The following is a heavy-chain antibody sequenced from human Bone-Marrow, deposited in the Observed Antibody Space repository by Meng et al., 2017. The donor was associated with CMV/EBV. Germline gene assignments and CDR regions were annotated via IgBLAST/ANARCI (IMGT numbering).Heavy chain of an antibody. V-gene: IGHV3-66*02. Sequence: GGSLRLPCAASGSTVSSNYMGWVRQAPGKGLEWVSVIYSGGSTYYADSVKGRFTISRDNSKYTLYLQMNSLRAEDTAVYYCARVLSPNWEVFDYWGQGTLVTVSS. CDR1: GSTVSSNY. CDR3: ARVLSPNWEVFDY. J-gene: IGHJ4*02. D-gene: IGHD7-27*01. CDR2: IYSGGST.